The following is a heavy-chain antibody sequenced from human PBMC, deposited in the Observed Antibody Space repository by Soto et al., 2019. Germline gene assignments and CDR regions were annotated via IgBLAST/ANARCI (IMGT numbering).Heavy chain of an antibody. CDR1: GFTFDDYG. V-gene: IGHV3-20*04. CDR3: ARAGHCRSTSCYWVFDS. D-gene: IGHD2-2*01. J-gene: IGHJ4*02. Sequence: EVHLVESGGGVVRPGGSLRLSCAASGFTFDDYGMSWVRQAPGKGLEWVSGINWNGGSTGYADSVRGRLTISRDNAXNXPYLQMNSLRDEDTALYYCARAGHCRSTSCYWVFDSWGQGTLVTVSS. CDR2: INWNGGST.